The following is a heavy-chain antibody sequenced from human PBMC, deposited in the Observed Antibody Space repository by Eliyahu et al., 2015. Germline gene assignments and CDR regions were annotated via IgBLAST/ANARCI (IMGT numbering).Heavy chain of an antibody. CDR3: ARQIDRQPGRWFDP. V-gene: IGHV3-48*03. D-gene: IGHD2-2*01. CDR2: ISSSGSTI. J-gene: IGHJ5*02. CDR1: GFTFSSYE. Sequence: EVQLVESGGGLVHPGGSLRLSCAASGFTFSSYEMNWVRQTPGKGLEWVSYISSSGSTIYYADSVKGRFTISRDNAQNSLYLQMNSLRAEDTAVYYCARQIDRQPGRWFDPWGQGTLVTVSS.